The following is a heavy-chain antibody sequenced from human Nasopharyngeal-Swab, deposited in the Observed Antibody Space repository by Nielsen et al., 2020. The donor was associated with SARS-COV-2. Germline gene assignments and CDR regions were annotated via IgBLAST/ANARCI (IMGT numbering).Heavy chain of an antibody. Sequence: GGTLRLSCAASGFTFSSYGMHWVRQAPGKGREWVAVIWYDGSNKYYADSVKGRFTISRDNSKNTLYLQMNSLRAEDTAVYYCARDGLRYSSGWHRVDVWGQGTTVTVSS. J-gene: IGHJ6*02. D-gene: IGHD6-19*01. V-gene: IGHV3-33*01. CDR2: IWYDGSNK. CDR1: GFTFSSYG. CDR3: ARDGLRYSSGWHRVDV.